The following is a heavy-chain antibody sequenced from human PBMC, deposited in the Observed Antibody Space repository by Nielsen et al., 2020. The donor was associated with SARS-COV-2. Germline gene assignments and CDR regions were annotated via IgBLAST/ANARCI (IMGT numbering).Heavy chain of an antibody. CDR3: ARGPGDTAMALDYYYYYMDV. Sequence: SETLPLTCAVYGGSFSGYYWSWIRQPPGKGLEWIGEINHSGSTNYNPSLTSRVTISVDTSKNQFSLKLSSVTAADTAVYYCARGPGDTAMALDYYYYYMDVWGKGTTVTVSS. CDR2: INHSGST. V-gene: IGHV4-34*01. CDR1: GGSFSGYY. D-gene: IGHD5-18*01. J-gene: IGHJ6*03.